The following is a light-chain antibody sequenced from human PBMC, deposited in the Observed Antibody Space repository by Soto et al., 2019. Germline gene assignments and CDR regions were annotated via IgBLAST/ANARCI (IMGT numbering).Light chain of an antibody. V-gene: IGLV1-40*01. J-gene: IGLJ1*01. CDR2: GNS. CDR3: QSYDSSLSGYV. Sequence: QFALTQPPSVSGAPGQRVTISCTGSSSNIGAGYDVHWYQQLPETAPKLLIYGNSNRPSGVPDRFSGSKSGTSASLAITGLQAEDEADYYCQSYDSSLSGYVFGTGTKVTVL. CDR1: SSNIGAGYD.